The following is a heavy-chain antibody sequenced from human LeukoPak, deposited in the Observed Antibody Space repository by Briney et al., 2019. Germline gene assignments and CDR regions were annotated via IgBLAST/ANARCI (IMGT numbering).Heavy chain of an antibody. Sequence: SETLTLTCAVDGGSFSGYYWSWIRQPPGKGLEWIGEINHSGSTNYNPSLKSRVTISVDTSKNQFSLKLSSVTAADTAVYYCARGYIVVVTAGSNWFDPWGQGTLVTVSS. D-gene: IGHD2-21*02. CDR2: INHSGST. CDR3: ARGYIVVVTAGSNWFDP. V-gene: IGHV4-34*01. J-gene: IGHJ5*02. CDR1: GGSFSGYY.